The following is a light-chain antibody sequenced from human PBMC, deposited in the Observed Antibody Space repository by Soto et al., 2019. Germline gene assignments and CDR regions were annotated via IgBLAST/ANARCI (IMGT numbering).Light chain of an antibody. V-gene: IGLV1-40*01. CDR3: QSYDISLSASV. J-gene: IGLJ3*02. Sequence: QSVLTQPPSVSGAPGQRVTISCSGTSSNMGAHYDVHWYQQLPGTAPQLLIYRNNNRPSGVPDRFSGSKSGTSASLAITGLQAEDEADYYCQSYDISLSASVFGGGTKVTVL. CDR2: RNN. CDR1: SSNMGAHYD.